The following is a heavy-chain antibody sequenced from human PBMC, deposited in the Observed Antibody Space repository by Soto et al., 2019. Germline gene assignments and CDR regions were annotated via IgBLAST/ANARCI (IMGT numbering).Heavy chain of an antibody. D-gene: IGHD6-13*01. CDR3: ARDAKYSSSSIFDY. J-gene: IGHJ4*02. Sequence: GGSLRLSCAASGFTFSSYAMSWVRQAPGKGLEWVSAISGSGGSTYCADSVKGRFTISRDNSKNTVYLQMNSLRAEDTAVYYCARDAKYSSSSIFDYWGQGTLVTVSS. CDR2: ISGSGGST. V-gene: IGHV3-23*01. CDR1: GFTFSSYA.